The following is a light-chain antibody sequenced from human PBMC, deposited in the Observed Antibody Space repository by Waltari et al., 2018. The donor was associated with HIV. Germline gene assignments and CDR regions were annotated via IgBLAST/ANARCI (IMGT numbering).Light chain of an antibody. CDR2: GAS. Sequence: DIVLTQSPGTLSLSLGERATLSCRASQSVRSNYLAWYQQKPGQAPRLLIYGASTRATGIPDRFSGSGSGTDFTLTISRLEPEDFAVYYCQQYTNSAFTFGPGTKLDIK. CDR1: QSVRSNY. J-gene: IGKJ3*01. V-gene: IGKV3-20*01. CDR3: QQYTNSAFT.